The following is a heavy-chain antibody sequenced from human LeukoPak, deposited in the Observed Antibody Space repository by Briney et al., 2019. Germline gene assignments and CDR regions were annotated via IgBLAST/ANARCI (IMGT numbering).Heavy chain of an antibody. V-gene: IGHV4-39*01. J-gene: IGHJ6*02. CDR2: IYYSGST. Sequence: SGTLSLTCTVSGGSISSSSYYWGWIRQPPGKGLEWIGSIYYSGSTYYNPSLESRVTISVDTSKNQFSLKLSSVTAADTAVYYCARRRGYSYGPLYYYGMDVWGQGTTVTVSS. CDR1: GGSISSSSYY. D-gene: IGHD5-18*01. CDR3: ARRRGYSYGPLYYYGMDV.